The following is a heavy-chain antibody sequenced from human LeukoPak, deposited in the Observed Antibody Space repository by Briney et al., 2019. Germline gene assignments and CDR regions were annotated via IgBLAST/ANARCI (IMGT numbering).Heavy chain of an antibody. V-gene: IGHV3-15*01. J-gene: IGHJ6*03. Sequence: GGSLRLSCAASGFTFSNAWVSWVRQAPGKGLEWVGRIKSKTDGGTTDYAAPVKGRFTISRDDSKNTLYLQMISLKTEDTAVYYCTTLYGDYVRYYYYRDVWGKGTTVTVSS. CDR3: TTLYGDYVRYYYYRDV. CDR1: GFTFSNAW. CDR2: IKSKTDGGTT. D-gene: IGHD4-17*01.